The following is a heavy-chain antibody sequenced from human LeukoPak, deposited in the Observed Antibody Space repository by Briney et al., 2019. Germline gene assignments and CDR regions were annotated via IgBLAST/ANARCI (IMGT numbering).Heavy chain of an antibody. D-gene: IGHD6-13*01. J-gene: IGHJ3*02. V-gene: IGHV1-46*01. Sequence: ASVKVSCKASGYTFTSYYMHWVRQAPGQGLEWMGIINPSGGSTSYAQKFQGRVTMTRDMSTSTVYTELSSLRSDDTAVYYCARVIAATAAFDIWGQGTMVTVSS. CDR3: ARVIAATAAFDI. CDR2: INPSGGST. CDR1: GYTFTSYY.